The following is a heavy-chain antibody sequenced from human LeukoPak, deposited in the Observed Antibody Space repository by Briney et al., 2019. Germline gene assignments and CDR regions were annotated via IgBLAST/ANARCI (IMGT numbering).Heavy chain of an antibody. Sequence: GGSLRLSCAASGFTFSSYGMHWVRQAPGKGLEWVSSISSSSSYIYYADSVKGRFTISRDNAKNSLYLQMNSLRAEDTAVYYCARESSVPEFDPWGQGTLVTVSS. J-gene: IGHJ5*02. CDR2: ISSSSSYI. CDR3: ARESSVPEFDP. V-gene: IGHV3-21*01. CDR1: GFTFSSYG. D-gene: IGHD2-2*01.